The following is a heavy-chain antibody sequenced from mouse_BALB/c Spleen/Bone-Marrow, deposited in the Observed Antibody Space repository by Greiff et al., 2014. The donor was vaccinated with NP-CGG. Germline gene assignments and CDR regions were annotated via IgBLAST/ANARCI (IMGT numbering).Heavy chain of an antibody. CDR3: ARSFGSSYWYFDV. J-gene: IGHJ1*01. V-gene: IGHV5-9-2*01. CDR1: GFTFSSYG. D-gene: IGHD1-1*01. CDR2: ISGGGSYT. Sequence: EVKLVESGGSLVKPGGSLKLSCAASGFTFSSYGMSWVRQTPEKRLEWVATISGGGSYTYFSDSVKGRFTISRDNAKNNLNLQMSSLRSEDTALYYCARSFGSSYWYFDVWGAGTTVTVSS.